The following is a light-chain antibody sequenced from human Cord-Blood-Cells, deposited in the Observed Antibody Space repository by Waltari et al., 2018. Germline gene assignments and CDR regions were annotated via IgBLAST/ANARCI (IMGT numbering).Light chain of an antibody. CDR3: QKYNSAPPGT. V-gene: IGKV1-27*01. Sequence: DIQMTQSPSSLSASVGDRVTITCRASQGISNYLAWYQQKPGKVPKLLIYAASTLQSGVPSRFSCSGSGTDFTLTISSLQPEDVATYYCQKYNSAPPGTFGQGTKLEIK. J-gene: IGKJ1*01. CDR1: QGISNY. CDR2: AAS.